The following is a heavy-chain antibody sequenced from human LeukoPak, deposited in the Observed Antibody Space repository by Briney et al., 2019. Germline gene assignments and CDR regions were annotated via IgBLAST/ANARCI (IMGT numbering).Heavy chain of an antibody. CDR2: IDPNGEAS. V-gene: IGHV3-64*01. J-gene: IGHJ5*02. CDR1: GYNFMTYW. D-gene: IGHD3/OR15-3a*01. CDR3: AAQGGRTGAYDP. Sequence: GESLKISCKGSGYNFMTYWIGWVRQAPGMGLEYVSSIDPNGEASYYANSVKGRFSISRDNSNNMLYLQMGSLTSADMGVYYCAAQGGRTGAYDPWGQGTLVTVAS.